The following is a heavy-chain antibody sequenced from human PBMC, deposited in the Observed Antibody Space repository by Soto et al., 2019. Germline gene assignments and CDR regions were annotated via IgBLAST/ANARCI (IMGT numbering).Heavy chain of an antibody. CDR1: GFTFSSYA. D-gene: IGHD3-10*01. V-gene: IGHV3-30-3*01. Sequence: GGSLRLSCAASGFTFSSYAMHWVRQAPGKGLEWVAVISYDGSNKYYADSVKGRFTISRDNSKNTLYLQMNSLRAEDTAVYYCARDIGWFGNYGMDVWGQGTTVTVSS. CDR3: ARDIGWFGNYGMDV. CDR2: ISYDGSNK. J-gene: IGHJ6*02.